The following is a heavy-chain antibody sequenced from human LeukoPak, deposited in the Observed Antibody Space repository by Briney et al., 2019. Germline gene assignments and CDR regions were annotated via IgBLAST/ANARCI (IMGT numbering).Heavy chain of an antibody. V-gene: IGHV1-69*06. Sequence: ASVKVSCKASGGTFSSYAISWVRQAPGQGLEWMGGIIPIFGTANYAQKFQGRVTITADKSTSTAYMELSGLRSEDTAVYYCAIIAGRDGYNREPNDAFDIWGQGTMVTVSS. CDR2: IIPIFGTA. J-gene: IGHJ3*02. CDR1: GGTFSSYA. CDR3: AIIAGRDGYNREPNDAFDI. D-gene: IGHD5-24*01.